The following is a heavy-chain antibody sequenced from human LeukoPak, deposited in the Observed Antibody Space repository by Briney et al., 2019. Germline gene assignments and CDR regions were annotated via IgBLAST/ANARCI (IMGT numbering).Heavy chain of an antibody. CDR2: ISYDGSNK. V-gene: IGHV3-30*04. CDR3: AGRGGRWLQPAVELNIDY. D-gene: IGHD5-24*01. Sequence: PGGSLRLSCAASGFTFSSYAMSWVRQAPGKGLEWVAVISYDGSNKYYADSVKGRFTISRDNSKNTLYLQMNSLRAEDTAVYYCAGRGGRWLQPAVELNIDYWGQGTLVTVSS. J-gene: IGHJ4*02. CDR1: GFTFSSYA.